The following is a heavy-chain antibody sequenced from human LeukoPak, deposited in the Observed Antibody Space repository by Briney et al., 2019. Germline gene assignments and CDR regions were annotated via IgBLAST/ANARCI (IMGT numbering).Heavy chain of an antibody. V-gene: IGHV3-30*02. CDR2: IRHDGNNK. D-gene: IGHD5-18*01. CDR3: ARDGYSYGFDP. CDR1: GFTFSNYA. J-gene: IGHJ5*02. Sequence: GGSLRLSCAASGFTFSNYAMHWVRQAPGKGLEWVAFIRHDGNNKYYADTVKGRFTISRDNSKNTLYLQMNSLRAEDTAVYYCARDGYSYGFDPWGQGTLVTVSS.